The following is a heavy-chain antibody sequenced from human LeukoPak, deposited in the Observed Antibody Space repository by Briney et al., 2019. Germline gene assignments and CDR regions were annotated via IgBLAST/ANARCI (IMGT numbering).Heavy chain of an antibody. D-gene: IGHD3-3*01. CDR2: LKHDGSEK. J-gene: IGHJ4*02. V-gene: IGHV3-7*01. CDR1: GFMFTNYF. Sequence: GGSLRLSCAASGFMFTNYFMSWVRQAPGKGLQWVASLKHDGSEKYYVDSVRGRFTISRDNTMNSLYLQMSSLRAEDTAVYYCATDRGWRTSGYYLYYFEYWGQGTLVTYSS. CDR3: ATDRGWRTSGYYLYYFEY.